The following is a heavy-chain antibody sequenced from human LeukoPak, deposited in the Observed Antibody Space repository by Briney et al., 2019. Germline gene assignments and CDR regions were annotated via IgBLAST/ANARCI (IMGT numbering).Heavy chain of an antibody. D-gene: IGHD6-13*01. CDR1: GGSISSGGYY. CDR2: IYYSGST. V-gene: IGHV4-31*03. J-gene: IGHJ4*02. CDR3: ARVAAAGSRDFDY. Sequence: SQTLSLTCTVSGGSISSGGYYWSWIRQHPGKGLEWIGYIYYSGSTYYNPSLKRRVTISVDTSKNQFSLKLSSVTAADTAVYYCARVAAAGSRDFDYWGQGTLVTVSS.